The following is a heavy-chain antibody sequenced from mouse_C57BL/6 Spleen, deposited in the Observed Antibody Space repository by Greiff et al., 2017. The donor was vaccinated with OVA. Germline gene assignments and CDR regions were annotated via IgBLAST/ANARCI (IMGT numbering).Heavy chain of an antibody. Sequence: QVQLQQSDAELVKPGASVKISCKVSGYTFTDHTIHWMKQRPEQGLAWIGYIYPRDGSTKYNEKFKGKATLTADKSSSTAYMQLNSLTSEDSAGYFCARWGNYYGSSYVGYFDVWGTGTTVTVSS. V-gene: IGHV1-78*01. CDR3: ARWGNYYGSSYVGYFDV. CDR1: GYTFTDHT. J-gene: IGHJ1*03. CDR2: IYPRDGST. D-gene: IGHD1-1*01.